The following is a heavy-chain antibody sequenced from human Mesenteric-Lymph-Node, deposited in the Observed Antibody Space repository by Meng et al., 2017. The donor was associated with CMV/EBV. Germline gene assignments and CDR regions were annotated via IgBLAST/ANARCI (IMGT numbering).Heavy chain of an antibody. D-gene: IGHD6-13*01. CDR2: ISYSGSP. V-gene: IGHV4-59*01. CDR1: GGSISTYY. J-gene: IGHJ4*02. Sequence: SETLSLTCTVSGGSISTYYWSWIRQPPGKGLEWIGYISYSGSPNYNPSLKSRVTMSVDRSRNQFSLNLNSVTAADTAVYYCAKGGGGIAADLWGQGTLVTVSS. CDR3: AKGGGGIAADL.